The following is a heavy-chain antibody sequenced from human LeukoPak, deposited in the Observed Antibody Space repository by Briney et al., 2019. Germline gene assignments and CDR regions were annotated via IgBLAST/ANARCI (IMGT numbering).Heavy chain of an antibody. CDR2: ISANGGTT. D-gene: IGHD3-16*02. CDR3: AKNAPVVTRFDF. V-gene: IGHV3-23*01. CDR1: GFTFSSYA. J-gene: IGHJ4*02. Sequence: GGSLRLSCAASGFTFSSYAMTWVRQPPGKGLEWVSTISANGGTTYYADSVKGRFTISRDNYKNTMDLHMNNLSAEDGARYFCAKNAPVVTRFDFWGQGTLV.